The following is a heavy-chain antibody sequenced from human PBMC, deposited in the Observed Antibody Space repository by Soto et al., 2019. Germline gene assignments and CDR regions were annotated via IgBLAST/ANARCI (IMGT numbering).Heavy chain of an antibody. CDR3: AKPRSSLEWSPFDS. D-gene: IGHD3-3*01. V-gene: IGHV1-3*01. CDR1: GDTFTSYA. Sequence: ASVKVSCKASGDTFTSYAMHWVRQAPGQRLEWMGWINAGNGNTKYSQKFHGRFTIFRDNSKKTLYLQMNNLRPEDSAVYYCAKPRSSLEWSPFDSWGHGTLVTVSS. J-gene: IGHJ5*01. CDR2: INAGNGNT.